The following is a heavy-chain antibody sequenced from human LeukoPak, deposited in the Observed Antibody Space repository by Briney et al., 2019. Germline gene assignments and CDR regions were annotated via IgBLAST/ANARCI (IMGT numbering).Heavy chain of an antibody. J-gene: IGHJ3*02. V-gene: IGHV4-30-2*01. CDR2: IYHSGST. Sequence: SQTLSLTCAVSGGSISSGGYSWSWIRQPPGTGLEWVGYIYHSGSTYYNPSLKSRVTISVDRSKNQFSLKLSSVTAADTAVYYCARGTYYYDSSGYYYSPGTYAFDIWGQGTMVTVSS. CDR1: GGSISSGGYS. D-gene: IGHD3-22*01. CDR3: ARGTYYYDSSGYYYSPGTYAFDI.